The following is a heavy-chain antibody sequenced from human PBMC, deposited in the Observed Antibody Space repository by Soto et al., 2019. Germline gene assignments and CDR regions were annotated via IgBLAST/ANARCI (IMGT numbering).Heavy chain of an antibody. J-gene: IGHJ4*02. Sequence: SETLSLTCAVYGGSFSGYYWTWIRQPPGKGLEWIGEINHSGSTNYNPSLKSRVTISVETSKSQLSLRLGSVTAADTGVYYCARGRMVYSSSPGDFWGRGTLVTVSS. CDR1: GGSFSGYY. V-gene: IGHV4-34*01. CDR3: ARGRMVYSSSPGDF. D-gene: IGHD6-6*01. CDR2: INHSGST.